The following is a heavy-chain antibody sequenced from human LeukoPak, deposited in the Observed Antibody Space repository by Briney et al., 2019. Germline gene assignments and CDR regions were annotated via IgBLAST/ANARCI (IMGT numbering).Heavy chain of an antibody. V-gene: IGHV3-43D*03. CDR2: ISWDGGST. CDR3: AKDIGRGYTYGPDL. J-gene: IGHJ5*02. Sequence: GGSLRLSCAASGFTFDDYAMHWVRQAPGKGLEWVSLISWDGGSTYYADSVKGRFIISRDNSKNSLYLQMTSLRAEDTALYYCAKDIGRGYTYGPDLWGQGTLVTVSS. CDR1: GFTFDDYA. D-gene: IGHD5-18*01.